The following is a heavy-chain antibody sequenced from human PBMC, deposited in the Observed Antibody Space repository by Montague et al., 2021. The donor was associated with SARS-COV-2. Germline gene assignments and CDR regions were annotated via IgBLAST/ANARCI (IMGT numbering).Heavy chain of an antibody. J-gene: IGHJ4*02. Sequence: SETLSLTCAVYGGSFSGYYWSWIRQPPGKGLEWIGEINHSGSTNYNPSLKSRVTISVDTSKNQFSLKLSSVTAADTAVYYCARANGYYFDYGGQGTLVTVSS. D-gene: IGHD2-8*01. CDR1: GGSFSGYY. CDR2: INHSGST. V-gene: IGHV4-34*01. CDR3: ARANGYYFDY.